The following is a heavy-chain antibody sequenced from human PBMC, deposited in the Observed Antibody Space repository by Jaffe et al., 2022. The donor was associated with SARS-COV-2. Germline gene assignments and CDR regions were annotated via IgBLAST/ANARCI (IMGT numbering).Heavy chain of an antibody. D-gene: IGHD6-13*01. J-gene: IGHJ4*02. Sequence: VQMVQSGAEVKKPGASVKVSCKASGFTITNYYIHWMRQAPGQGLEWMGLFNPSAGRTNPAQKFQARVTMTGDTPTSTVFMELRILTSDDTAVYYCARGDLQQLVNFDSWGQGTLVTVSP. V-gene: IGHV1-46*01. CDR2: FNPSAGRT. CDR3: ARGDLQQLVNFDS. CDR1: GFTITNYY.